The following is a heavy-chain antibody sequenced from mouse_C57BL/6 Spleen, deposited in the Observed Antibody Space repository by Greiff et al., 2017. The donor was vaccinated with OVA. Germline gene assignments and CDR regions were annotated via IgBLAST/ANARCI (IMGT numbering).Heavy chain of an antibody. CDR3: AVKDYYGSSYPSWFAY. J-gene: IGHJ3*01. CDR1: GYTFTDYY. Sequence: EVQLQQSGPELVKPGASVKISCKASGYTFTDYYMNWVKQSHGKSLEWIGDINPNNGGTSYNQKFKGKATLTVDKSSSTAYMELRSLTSEDSAVYYCAVKDYYGSSYPSWFAYWGQGTLVTVSA. V-gene: IGHV1-26*01. D-gene: IGHD1-1*01. CDR2: INPNNGGT.